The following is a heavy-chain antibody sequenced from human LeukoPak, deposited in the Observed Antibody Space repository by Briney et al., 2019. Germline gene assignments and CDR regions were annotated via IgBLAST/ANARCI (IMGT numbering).Heavy chain of an antibody. CDR3: ARRHQLLWYFQH. Sequence: PSETLSLTCAVYGGSFSGYYWSWIRQPPGKGLEWTGEINHSGSTNYNPSLKSRVTISVDTSKNQFSLKLSSVTAADTAVYYCARRHQLLWYFQHWGQGTLVTVSS. V-gene: IGHV4-34*01. CDR1: GGSFSGYY. D-gene: IGHD2-2*01. CDR2: INHSGST. J-gene: IGHJ1*01.